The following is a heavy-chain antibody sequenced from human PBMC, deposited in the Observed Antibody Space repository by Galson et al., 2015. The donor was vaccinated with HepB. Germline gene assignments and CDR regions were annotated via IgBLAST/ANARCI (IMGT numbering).Heavy chain of an antibody. CDR2: IIPILGIA. J-gene: IGHJ5*02. D-gene: IGHD3-16*01. Sequence: SVKVSCKASGGTFSRYAISWVRQAPGQGLEWMGGIIPILGIANYAQKFQGRVTITADKSTSTAYMELSSLRSEDTAVYYCASHEAFGGVIGAGWFDPWGQGTLVTVSS. CDR3: ASHEAFGGVIGAGWFDP. V-gene: IGHV1-69*10. CDR1: GGTFSRYA.